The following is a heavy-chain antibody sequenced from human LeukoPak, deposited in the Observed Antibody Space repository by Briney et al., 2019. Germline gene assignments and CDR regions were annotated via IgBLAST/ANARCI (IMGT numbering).Heavy chain of an antibody. CDR3: ARPFDYMDV. CDR2: INHSGST. J-gene: IGHJ6*03. CDR1: GGSFSGYY. Sequence: PSETLSLTCAVYGGSFSGYYWSWIRQPPGKGLEWIGEINHSGSTNYNPSLKSRVTISVDTSKNQFSLKLSSVTAADTAVYYCARPFDYMDVWGKGTTVTISS. V-gene: IGHV4-34*01.